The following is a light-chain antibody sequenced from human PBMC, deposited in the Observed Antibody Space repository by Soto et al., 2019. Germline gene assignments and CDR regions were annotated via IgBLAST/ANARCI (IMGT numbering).Light chain of an antibody. Sequence: DTQMTQSPSTLSASVGDRVTITCRASQSVSTWLAWYQQKPGKAPKLLIYKASNLESGVPSRFTGSGSGTEFTLTISSLQPDDFATYYCQQYNSWTFGQGTKVDI. J-gene: IGKJ1*01. CDR3: QQYNSWT. V-gene: IGKV1-5*03. CDR1: QSVSTW. CDR2: KAS.